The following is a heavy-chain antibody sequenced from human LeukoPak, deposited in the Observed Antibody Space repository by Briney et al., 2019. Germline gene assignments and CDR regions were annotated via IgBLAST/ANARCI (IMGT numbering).Heavy chain of an antibody. Sequence: GGSLRLSCAASGFTFDDYAMHWVRQAPGKGLEWVSGISWNSGSIGYADSVKGRFTISRDNAKNSLYLQMNSLRAEDTALYYCAKAAMYSSSWYTTPYNWFDPWGQGTLVTVSS. CDR2: ISWNSGSI. V-gene: IGHV3-9*01. J-gene: IGHJ5*02. CDR1: GFTFDDYA. D-gene: IGHD6-13*01. CDR3: AKAAMYSSSWYTTPYNWFDP.